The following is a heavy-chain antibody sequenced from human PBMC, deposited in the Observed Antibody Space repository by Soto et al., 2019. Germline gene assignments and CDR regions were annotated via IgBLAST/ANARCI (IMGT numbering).Heavy chain of an antibody. D-gene: IGHD2-2*02. CDR2: ISYDGSSQ. CDR3: ARVFVSKAAIVMIFDY. J-gene: IGHJ4*02. CDR1: GYNFSNYA. Sequence: PGGSLRLSCEASGYNFSNYAMHWVRQAPGKGLEWVAVISYDGSSQNHADSVKGRFTISRDNSKNILYLQMNSLRADDTAVYYCARVFVSKAAIVMIFDYLCQRALVPVSA. V-gene: IGHV3-30-3*01.